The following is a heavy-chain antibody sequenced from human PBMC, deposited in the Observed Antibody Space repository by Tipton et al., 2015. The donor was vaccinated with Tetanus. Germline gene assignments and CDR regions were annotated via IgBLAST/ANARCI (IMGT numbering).Heavy chain of an antibody. CDR1: GDSVSGYY. V-gene: IGHV4-59*02. D-gene: IGHD2-2*01. J-gene: IGHJ4*02. CDR3: AREVPAAGHFDS. Sequence: TLSLTCTVSGDSVSGYYWSWIRQPPGKGLEWIGYVYYNGNTHYNPALKSRVTISVDTSKNQFSLKLSSVTAADTAIYYCAREVPAAGHFDSWGQGTLVTASS. CDR2: VYYNGNT.